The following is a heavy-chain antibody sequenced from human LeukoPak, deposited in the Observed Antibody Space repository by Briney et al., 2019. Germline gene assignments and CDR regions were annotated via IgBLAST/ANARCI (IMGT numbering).Heavy chain of an antibody. CDR2: ISSSSLYI. V-gene: IGHV3-21*01. J-gene: IGHJ6*03. Sequence: SGGSLRLSCAASGFTFSSYSMSWVRQAPGKGLEWVSSISSSSLYIYYADSVKGRFTISRDNAKNSLYLQMSSLRAEDTAVYYCARVTGDFWSGYYGHYYYMDVWGKGTTVTVSS. CDR1: GFTFSSYS. D-gene: IGHD3-3*01. CDR3: ARVTGDFWSGYYGHYYYMDV.